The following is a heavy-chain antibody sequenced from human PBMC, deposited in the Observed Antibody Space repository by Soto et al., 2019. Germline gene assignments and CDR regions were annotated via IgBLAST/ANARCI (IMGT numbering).Heavy chain of an antibody. D-gene: IGHD6-19*01. CDR3: ARNSGWGKYYYYGMDV. J-gene: IGHJ6*02. V-gene: IGHV1-69*01. CDR2: IIPIFGTA. CDR1: GGTFSSYA. Sequence: QVQLVQSGAEVKKPGSSVKVSCKASGGTFSSYAISWLRQAPGQGLEWMGGIIPIFGTANYGQKFQGRVTITADESTRTAYMELSSLRSEDTAVYYCARNSGWGKYYYYGMDVWGQGTTVTVSS.